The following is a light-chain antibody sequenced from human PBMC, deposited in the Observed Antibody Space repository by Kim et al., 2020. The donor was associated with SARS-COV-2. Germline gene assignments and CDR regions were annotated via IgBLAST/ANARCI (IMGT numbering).Light chain of an antibody. CDR1: SSDVGANDY. V-gene: IGLV2-14*03. Sequence: GQSITISFTGTSSDVGANDYVRWYQQHPGKVPKLMIYDVRNRPSGISNRFSGSKSGNTASLTISGLQAEDEAVYHCSSYTSSTTRVFGGGTQLTVL. CDR2: DVR. J-gene: IGLJ2*01. CDR3: SSYTSSTTRV.